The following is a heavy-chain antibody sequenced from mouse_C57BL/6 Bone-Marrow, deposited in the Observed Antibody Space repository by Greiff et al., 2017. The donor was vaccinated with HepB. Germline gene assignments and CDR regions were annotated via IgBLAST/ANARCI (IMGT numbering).Heavy chain of an antibody. CDR2: INPYNGGT. D-gene: IGHD1-1*02. Sequence: VQLQQSGPVLVKPGASVKMSCKASGYTFTDYYMNWVKQSHGKSLEWIGVINPYNGGTSYNQKFKGKATLTVDKSSSTAYMELNSLTSEDSAVYYCAREGGGSLVYWGQGTLVTVSA. CDR3: AREGGGSLVY. V-gene: IGHV1-19*01. J-gene: IGHJ3*01. CDR1: GYTFTDYY.